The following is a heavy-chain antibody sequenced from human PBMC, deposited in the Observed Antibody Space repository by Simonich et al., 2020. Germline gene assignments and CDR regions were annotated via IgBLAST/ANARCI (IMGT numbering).Heavy chain of an antibody. D-gene: IGHD2-15*01. CDR1: GYTFTSYG. CDR3: ARASRGTWWYYYFDY. J-gene: IGHJ4*02. CDR2: IRAYNGNT. Sequence: QVQLVQSGAEVKKPGASVKVSCKASGYTFTSYGISWVRQASGQGLEWMGWIRAYNGNTNYATKLQGRVTMTTDTSTSTAYMELRSLRSDDTAVYYCARASRGTWWYYYFDYWGQGTLVTVSS. V-gene: IGHV1-18*01.